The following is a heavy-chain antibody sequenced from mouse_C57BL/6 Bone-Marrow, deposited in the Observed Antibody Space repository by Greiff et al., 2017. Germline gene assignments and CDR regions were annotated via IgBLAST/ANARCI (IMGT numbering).Heavy chain of an antibody. Sequence: QVQLQQPGAELVRPGTSVKLSCKASGYTFTSYWMHWVKQRPGQGLEWIGVIDPSDSYTTYNQKFKGKATLTVDTSSSTAYMQLSSLTSEDSAVYYCARDYDYDDYYAMDYWGQGTSVTVSS. CDR1: GYTFTSYW. V-gene: IGHV1-59*01. CDR3: ARDYDYDDYYAMDY. CDR2: IDPSDSYT. D-gene: IGHD2-4*01. J-gene: IGHJ4*01.